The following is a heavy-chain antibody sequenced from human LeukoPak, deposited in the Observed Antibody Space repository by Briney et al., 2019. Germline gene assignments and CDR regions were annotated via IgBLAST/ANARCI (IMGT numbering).Heavy chain of an antibody. V-gene: IGHV6-1*01. CDR2: TYYRSKWYN. J-gene: IGHJ6*03. D-gene: IGHD6-13*01. Sequence: SQTLSLTCAISGDSVSSNSAAWNWIRQSPSRGLERLGRTYYRSKWYNDYAVSVKSRITINPDTSKNQFSLQLNSVTPEDTAVYYCARVAAAGTGIFVNFYYSMDIWGKGTTVTIPS. CDR1: GDSVSSNSAA. CDR3: ARVAAAGTGIFVNFYYSMDI.